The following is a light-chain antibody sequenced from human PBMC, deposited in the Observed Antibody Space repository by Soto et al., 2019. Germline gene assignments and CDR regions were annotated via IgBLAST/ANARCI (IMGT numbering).Light chain of an antibody. Sequence: DIQMTQSPSTLSASVGERVTITCRASQSVSNWLAWYQHKPGTAPKLLIYDVSSLERGVPSRFSGSGSGTEFILTISSLQPDDFATYCCQQYYSYSCTFGQGTKVEVK. CDR3: QQYYSYSCT. J-gene: IGKJ1*01. CDR2: DVS. CDR1: QSVSNW. V-gene: IGKV1-5*01.